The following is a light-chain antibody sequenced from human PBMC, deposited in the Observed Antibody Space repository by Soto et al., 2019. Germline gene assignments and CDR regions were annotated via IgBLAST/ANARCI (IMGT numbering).Light chain of an antibody. CDR1: QSVSSH. CDR3: QQGGNWPLT. J-gene: IGKJ5*01. CDR2: DAS. V-gene: IGKV3-11*01. Sequence: EIVLTQSPATLSLSPGERATVSCRASQSVSSHLAWYQQKRGQAPRLLIYDASSRASGIPARFSGSGSGTDFTLTISSLEPEDFAVYYCQQGGNWPLTCGQGTRREIK.